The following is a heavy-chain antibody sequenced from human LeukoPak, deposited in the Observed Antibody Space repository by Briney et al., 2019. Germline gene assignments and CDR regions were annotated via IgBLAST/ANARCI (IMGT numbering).Heavy chain of an antibody. D-gene: IGHD4-17*01. V-gene: IGHV1-69*04. J-gene: IGHJ3*02. CDR2: IIPILGIA. CDR3: AREASNYGDYAYDAFDI. CDR1: GGTFSSYT. Sequence: SVKVSCKASGGTFSSYTISWVRQAPGQGLEWMGRIIPILGIANYAQKFQGRATITADKSTSAAYMELSSLRSEDTAVYYCAREASNYGDYAYDAFDIWGQGTMVTVSS.